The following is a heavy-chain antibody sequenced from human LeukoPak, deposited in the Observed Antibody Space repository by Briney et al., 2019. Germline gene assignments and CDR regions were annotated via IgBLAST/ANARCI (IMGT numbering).Heavy chain of an antibody. D-gene: IGHD3-9*01. Sequence: SAKVSCKASGGTFSSYAISWVRQAPGQGLEWMGRIIPIFGTANYAQKFQGRVTITTDESTSTAYMELSSLRSEDTAVYYCARHCDILTGYFDYWGQGTLVTVSS. V-gene: IGHV1-69*05. CDR2: IIPIFGTA. J-gene: IGHJ4*02. CDR3: ARHCDILTGYFDY. CDR1: GGTFSSYA.